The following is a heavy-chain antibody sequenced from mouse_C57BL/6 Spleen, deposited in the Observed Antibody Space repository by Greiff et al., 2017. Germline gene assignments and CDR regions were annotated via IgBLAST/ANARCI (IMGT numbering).Heavy chain of an antibody. CDR3: ARVHYYGSSLDY. V-gene: IGHV3-6*01. CDR2: ISYDGSN. D-gene: IGHD1-1*01. Sequence: EVQLQQSGPGLVKPSQSLSLTCSVTGYSITSGYYWNWIRQFPGNKLEWMGYISYDGSNNYNPSLKNRISITRDTSKNQFFLKLNSVTTEDTATYYCARVHYYGSSLDYWGQGTTLTVSS. CDR1: GYSITSGYY. J-gene: IGHJ2*01.